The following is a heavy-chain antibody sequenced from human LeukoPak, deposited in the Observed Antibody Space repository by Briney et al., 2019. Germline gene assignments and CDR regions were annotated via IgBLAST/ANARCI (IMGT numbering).Heavy chain of an antibody. D-gene: IGHD1-26*01. CDR1: GGFNTHYY. J-gene: IGHJ4*02. V-gene: IGHV4-59*08. CDR3: ARQIDPWREFDY. Sequence: PSETLSLTCSVSGGFNTHYYWTWIRQPPGKGLEWIGYIYNSGSTKYNSSLKSRVIISVDTSKNQFSLKLSSVTAADTAMYYCARQIDPWREFDYWGQGTLVTVSS. CDR2: IYNSGST.